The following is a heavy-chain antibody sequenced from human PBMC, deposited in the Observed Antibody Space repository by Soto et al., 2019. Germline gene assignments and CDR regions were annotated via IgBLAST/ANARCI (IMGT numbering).Heavy chain of an antibody. J-gene: IGHJ6*02. V-gene: IGHV3-74*03. Sequence: PGGSLRLSCAASGVSFSNTWMHWVRQAPGKGLVWVSYINSDGSSTTYADFVKGRFTISRDNSKNTVYLQMNSLRADDTAVYYCATARSYDQNVWGQGTTVTVSS. CDR1: GVSFSNTW. D-gene: IGHD5-18*01. CDR3: ATARSYDQNV. CDR2: INSDGSST.